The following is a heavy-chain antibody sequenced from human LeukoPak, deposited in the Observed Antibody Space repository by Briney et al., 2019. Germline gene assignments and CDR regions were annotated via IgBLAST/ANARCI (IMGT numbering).Heavy chain of an antibody. Sequence: SETLSLTCAVYGGSFSGYYWSWIRQPPGKGLEWIGEINHSGSTNYNPSLKSRVTISVDTSKNQFSLKLSSVTAADTAVYYCASRYSGSYLDYWGQGTLVTVSS. CDR2: INHSGST. CDR3: ASRYSGSYLDY. CDR1: GGSFSGYY. J-gene: IGHJ4*02. V-gene: IGHV4-34*01. D-gene: IGHD1-26*01.